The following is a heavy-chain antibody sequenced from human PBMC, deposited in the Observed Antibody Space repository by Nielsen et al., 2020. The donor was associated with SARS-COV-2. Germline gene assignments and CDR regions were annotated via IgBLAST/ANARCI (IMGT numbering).Heavy chain of an antibody. Sequence: SETLPLTCAVYGGSFGGYYWSWIRQPPGKGLEWIGEINHSGSTNYNPSLKSRVTISVDTSKNQFSLKLSSVTAADTAVYYCARGPSVGASFDYWGQGTLVTVSS. CDR1: GGSFGGYY. CDR3: ARGPSVGASFDY. V-gene: IGHV4-34*01. D-gene: IGHD1-26*01. CDR2: INHSGST. J-gene: IGHJ4*02.